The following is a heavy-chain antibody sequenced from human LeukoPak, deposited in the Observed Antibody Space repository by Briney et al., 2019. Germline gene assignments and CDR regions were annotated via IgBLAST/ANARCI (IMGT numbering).Heavy chain of an antibody. D-gene: IGHD1-26*01. CDR3: ARVMGATSSVFDY. CDR1: GGSISSYY. J-gene: IGHJ4*02. V-gene: IGHV4-59*01. CDR2: IYYSRGT. Sequence: SETLSLTCTVSGGSISSYYWSWIRQPPGKGLEWIGYIYYSRGTNYNPSLKSRVTISVDTSKNQFSLKLSSVTAADTAVYYCARVMGATSSVFDYWGQGIQVTVSS.